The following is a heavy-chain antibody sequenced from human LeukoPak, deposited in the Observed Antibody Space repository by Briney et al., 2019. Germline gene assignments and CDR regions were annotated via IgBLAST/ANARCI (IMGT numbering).Heavy chain of an antibody. CDR3: ARDRGSGLDY. CDR2: ISATGGTT. CDR1: GFTFSSYG. V-gene: IGHV3-23*01. Sequence: GGTLRLSCAASGFTFSSYGMSWVRQAPGKGLEWVSAISATGGTTYYADSVKGRFTISRDNSKNTLYLQMNSLRAEDTAVYYCARDRGSGLDYWGQGTLVTVSS. D-gene: IGHD3-10*01. J-gene: IGHJ4*02.